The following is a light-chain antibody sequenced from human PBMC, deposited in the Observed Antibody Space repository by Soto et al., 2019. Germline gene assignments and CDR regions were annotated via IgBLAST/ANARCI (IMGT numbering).Light chain of an antibody. J-gene: IGKJ1*01. CDR3: QQYETFSGT. CDR1: QSVSGW. V-gene: IGKV1-5*01. CDR2: DAS. Sequence: DIQMPQSPSTLSASVGDTVTVTYRASQSVSGWLAWYQQKPGEAPKLLIYDASALPRGVPSRFSGSGSGTKFTLSIASLQPDDFATYYCQQYETFSGTFGPGTKVDIK.